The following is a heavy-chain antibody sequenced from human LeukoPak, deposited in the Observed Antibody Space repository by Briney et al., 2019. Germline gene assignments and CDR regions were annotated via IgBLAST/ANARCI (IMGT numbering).Heavy chain of an antibody. CDR3: ARDRTASDY. Sequence: GGSLRLSCAASGFTFSSYSMNWVRQAPGKGLEWVSYISSSSSTIYYADSVKGRFTISRDNAKNSLYLQMNSLRAEDTAVYYCARDRTASDYWGQGTLVTVSS. V-gene: IGHV3-48*04. CDR1: GFTFSSYS. CDR2: ISSSSSTI. D-gene: IGHD4-17*01. J-gene: IGHJ4*02.